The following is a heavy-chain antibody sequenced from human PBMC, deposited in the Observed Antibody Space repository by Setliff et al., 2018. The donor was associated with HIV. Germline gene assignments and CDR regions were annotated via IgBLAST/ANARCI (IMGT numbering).Heavy chain of an antibody. CDR1: GGSISSSSYY. Sequence: EPLSLTCTVSGGSISSSSYYWGWIRQPPGKGLEWIGNIYYSGSTYYNPSLKSRVTISVDTSDNQFSLRLNSVTAADTAVYYCARYRYYYDSSGYGRWFDPWGQGTLVTVSS. J-gene: IGHJ5*02. D-gene: IGHD3-22*01. CDR2: IYYSGST. CDR3: ARYRYYYDSSGYGRWFDP. V-gene: IGHV4-39*01.